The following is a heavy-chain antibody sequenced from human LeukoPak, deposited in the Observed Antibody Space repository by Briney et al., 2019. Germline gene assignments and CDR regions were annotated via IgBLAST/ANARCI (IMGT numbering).Heavy chain of an antibody. CDR3: ARSYYYGSGDKPNFDY. J-gene: IGHJ4*02. CDR1: GYTFTSYG. D-gene: IGHD3-10*01. Sequence: ASVKVPCKASGYTFTSYGISWVRRAPGQGLEWMGWISAYNGNTNYAQKLQGRVTMTTDTSTSTAYMELRSLRSDDTAVYYCARSYYYGSGDKPNFDYWGQGTLVTVSS. CDR2: ISAYNGNT. V-gene: IGHV1-18*01.